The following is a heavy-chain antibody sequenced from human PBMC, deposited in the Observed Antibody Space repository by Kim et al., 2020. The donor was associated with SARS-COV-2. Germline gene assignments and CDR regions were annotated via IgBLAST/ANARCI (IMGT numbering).Heavy chain of an antibody. CDR1: GFTFSSYA. CDR2: ISYDGSNK. D-gene: IGHD1-1*01. V-gene: IGHV3-30*04. CDR3: ARGTTGNYYYGMDV. Sequence: GGSLRRSCAASGFTFSSYAMHWVRQAPGKGLEWVAVISYDGSNKYYVDSVKGRFTISRDNSKNTLYLQMNSLRAEDTAVYYCARGTTGNYYYGMDVWGQG. J-gene: IGHJ6*02.